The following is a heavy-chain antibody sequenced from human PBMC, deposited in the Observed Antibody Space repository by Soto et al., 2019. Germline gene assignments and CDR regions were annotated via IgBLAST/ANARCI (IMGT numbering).Heavy chain of an antibody. CDR1: GFTFSDYY. CDR2: ISHSGTTI. Sequence: QVQLVESGGGLVKPGGSLRLSCAVSGFTFSDYYMTWIRQAPGKGLEWVSYISHSGTTIHYADSVKGRFTISRDNAKNSLYLQMNSLRAEGAAVFYCARKAGYSSSGVDYWGQGTLVTVSS. CDR3: ARKAGYSSSGVDY. V-gene: IGHV3-11*01. D-gene: IGHD6-13*01. J-gene: IGHJ4*02.